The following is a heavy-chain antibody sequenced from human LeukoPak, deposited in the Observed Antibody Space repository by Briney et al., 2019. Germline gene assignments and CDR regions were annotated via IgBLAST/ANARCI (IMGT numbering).Heavy chain of an antibody. D-gene: IGHD2-15*01. CDR2: ISTDGYTT. J-gene: IGHJ4*02. V-gene: IGHV3-74*01. Sequence: GGSLRLSCAASGLAFSAYKMHWVRQAPRKGLVWVSRISTDGYTTDYADFVGGRFTASRDNTKNTWSLEMNSLRAEDTAVYYCVVGGSPGYWGQGTLVTVSS. CDR3: VVGGSPGY. CDR1: GLAFSAYK.